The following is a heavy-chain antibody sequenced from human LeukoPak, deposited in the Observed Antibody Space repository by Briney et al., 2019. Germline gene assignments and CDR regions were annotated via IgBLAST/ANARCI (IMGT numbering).Heavy chain of an antibody. Sequence: GASVKVSCKASGYTFTSYGISWVRQAPGQGLEWMGWNSAYNGNTNYAQKFQGRVTITADESTSTAYMELSSLRSEDTAMYYCATYCSSANCYIWGYYFDYWGQGTLVTVSS. J-gene: IGHJ4*02. CDR2: NSAYNGNT. CDR3: ATYCSSANCYIWGYYFDY. V-gene: IGHV1-18*01. CDR1: GYTFTSYG. D-gene: IGHD2-2*01.